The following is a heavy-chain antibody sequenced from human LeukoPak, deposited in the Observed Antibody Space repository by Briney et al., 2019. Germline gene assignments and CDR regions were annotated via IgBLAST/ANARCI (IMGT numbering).Heavy chain of an antibody. CDR3: TTDAATAVSLDY. CDR2: IKSKTDGGTT. D-gene: IGHD6-13*01. V-gene: IGHV3-15*01. Sequence: GGSLRLSCARSGFIFSNAWMSWVRQAPGKGMEWVGRIKSKTDGGTTDYPAPVKGRFTISRDDSTNTLYLQMKSLKTEDTAVYYCTTDAATAVSLDYWGQGTLVTVSS. CDR1: GFIFSNAW. J-gene: IGHJ4*02.